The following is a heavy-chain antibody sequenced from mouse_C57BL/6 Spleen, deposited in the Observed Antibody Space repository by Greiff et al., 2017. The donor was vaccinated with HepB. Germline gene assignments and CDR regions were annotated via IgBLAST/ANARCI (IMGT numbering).Heavy chain of an antibody. CDR2: INPNNGGT. V-gene: IGHV1-18*01. CDR3: ARRWGSGYGAWFAY. J-gene: IGHJ3*01. Sequence: EVQLQQSGPELVKPGASVKIPCKASGYTFTDYNMDWVKQSHGKSLEWIGDINPNNGGTIYNQKFKGKATLTVDKSSSTAYMELRSLTSEDTAVYYCARRWGSGYGAWFAYWGQGTLVTVSA. D-gene: IGHD3-2*02. CDR1: GYTFTDYN.